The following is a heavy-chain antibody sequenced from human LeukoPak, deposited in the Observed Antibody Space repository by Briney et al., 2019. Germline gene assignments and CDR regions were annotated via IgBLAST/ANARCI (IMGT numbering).Heavy chain of an antibody. D-gene: IGHD3-10*01. V-gene: IGHV3-20*04. CDR3: ASAGLTYGSGSYFVY. CDR1: GLTFINFG. Sequence: GGTLRLSCAASGLTFINFGMTWVRQAPGKGLEWVSGINWNGGSTGYADSVKGRFTISRDNAKNSLYLQMNSLRAEDTALYYCASAGLTYGSGSYFVYWGQGTLVTVSS. J-gene: IGHJ4*02. CDR2: INWNGGST.